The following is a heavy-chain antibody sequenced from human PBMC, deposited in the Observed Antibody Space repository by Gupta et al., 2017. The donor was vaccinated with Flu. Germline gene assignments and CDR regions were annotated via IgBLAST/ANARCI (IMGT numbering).Heavy chain of an antibody. CDR2: ISWNSGSI. D-gene: IGHD6-13*01. CDR3: AKDGIAAAGTHPSGLNYWYFDL. V-gene: IGHV3-9*01. J-gene: IGHJ2*01. Sequence: EVQLVESGGGLVQPGRSLRLSCAASGFTFDDYAMHWVRQAPGKGLEWVSGISWNSGSIGYADSVKGRFTISRDNAKNSLYLQMNSLRAEDTALYYCAKDGIAAAGTHPSGLNYWYFDLWGRGTLVTVSS. CDR1: GFTFDDYA.